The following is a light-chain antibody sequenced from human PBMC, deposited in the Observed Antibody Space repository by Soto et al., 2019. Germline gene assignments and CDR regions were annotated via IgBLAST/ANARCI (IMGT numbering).Light chain of an antibody. J-gene: IGKJ1*01. CDR1: QSISTW. CDR2: EAS. V-gene: IGKV1-5*03. CDR3: QQYNSYSET. Sequence: DIQMTQSRSTLSASVGDRVTITCRASQSISTWLAWYQQKSGKAPKLLIYEASSLGSGVPSRFSGSGSGTEFTLTISSLQPDDFATYYCQQYNSYSETFGQGTKVEIK.